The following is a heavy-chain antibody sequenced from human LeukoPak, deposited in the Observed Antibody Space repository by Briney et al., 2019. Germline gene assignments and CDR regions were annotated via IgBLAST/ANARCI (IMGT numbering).Heavy chain of an antibody. CDR2: VNWNGGST. V-gene: IGHV3-20*04. CDR1: GFTFDDYG. D-gene: IGHD2-8*02. CDR3: ARDTDYYYYYMDV. J-gene: IGHJ6*03. Sequence: GGSLRLSCAASGFTFDDYGMSWVRQAPGKGLEWISGVNWNGGSTGYADSVKGRFTISRDNAKNSLYLQMNSLRAEDTAVYYCARDTDYYYYYMDVWGKGTTVTVSS.